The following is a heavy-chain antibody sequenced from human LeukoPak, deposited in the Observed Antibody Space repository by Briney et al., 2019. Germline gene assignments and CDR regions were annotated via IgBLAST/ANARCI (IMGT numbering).Heavy chain of an antibody. D-gene: IGHD3-22*01. Sequence: EAGGSLRLSCAASGFTFSSYGMHWVRQAPGKGLEWVAFIRYDGSNKYYADSVKGRFTISRDNSKNTLYLQMNSLRAEDPAVYYCAKDSSGYYHVVGYWGQGTLVTVSS. V-gene: IGHV3-30*02. CDR1: GFTFSSYG. CDR3: AKDSSGYYHVVGY. CDR2: IRYDGSNK. J-gene: IGHJ4*02.